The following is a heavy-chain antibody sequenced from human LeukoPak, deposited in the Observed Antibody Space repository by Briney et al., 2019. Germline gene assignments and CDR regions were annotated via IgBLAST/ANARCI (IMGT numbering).Heavy chain of an antibody. CDR1: GFTFSSYA. Sequence: GGSLRLSCAASGFTFSSYAMHWVRQAPGKGLEWVAVISYDGSNKYYADSVKGRFTISRDNSKNTLYLQMNSVRAEDTAVYYCARVGGVGELLYWFDPWGQGTLVTVSS. J-gene: IGHJ5*02. V-gene: IGHV3-30*04. D-gene: IGHD3-10*01. CDR3: ARVGGVGELLYWFDP. CDR2: ISYDGSNK.